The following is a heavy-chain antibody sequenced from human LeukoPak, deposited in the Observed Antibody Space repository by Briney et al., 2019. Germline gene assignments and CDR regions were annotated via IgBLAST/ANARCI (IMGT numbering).Heavy chain of an antibody. CDR2: ISGSGGST. V-gene: IGHV3-23*01. CDR1: GFTFSDYY. Sequence: PGGSLRLSCAVSGFTFSDYYMSWIRQAPGKGLEWVSAISGSGGSTYYADSVKGRFTISRDNSKNTLYLQMNSLRAEDTAVYYCAKGDDSSGYYPGGADYWGQGTLVTVSS. D-gene: IGHD3-22*01. J-gene: IGHJ4*02. CDR3: AKGDDSSGYYPGGADY.